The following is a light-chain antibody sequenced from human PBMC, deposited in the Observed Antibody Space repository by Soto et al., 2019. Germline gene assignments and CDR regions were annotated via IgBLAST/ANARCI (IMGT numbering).Light chain of an antibody. J-gene: IGKJ2*01. Sequence: DIQMTQSPPTLSASVGERVTITCRASQSISSWLAWYQQKPGKAPKLLIYDASSLESGVPSRFSGSGSGTEFTLTISSLQPDDFATYYCQQYNSYLYTFGQGTKLEIK. CDR3: QQYNSYLYT. V-gene: IGKV1-5*01. CDR1: QSISSW. CDR2: DAS.